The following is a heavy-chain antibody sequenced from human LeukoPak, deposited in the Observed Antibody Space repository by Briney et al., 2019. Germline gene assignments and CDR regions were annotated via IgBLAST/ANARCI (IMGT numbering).Heavy chain of an antibody. D-gene: IGHD3-9*01. CDR3: AKDPGSGYDILTGYYAFDI. V-gene: IGHV3-23*01. CDR2: ISGSGGST. CDR1: GFTFSGYA. J-gene: IGHJ3*02. Sequence: PGGSLRLSCAASGFTFSGYAMSWVRQAPGKGLEWVSAISGSGGSTYYADSVKGRFTISRDNSRNTLYLQMNSLRAEDTAVYYCAKDPGSGYDILTGYYAFDIWGQGTMVTVSS.